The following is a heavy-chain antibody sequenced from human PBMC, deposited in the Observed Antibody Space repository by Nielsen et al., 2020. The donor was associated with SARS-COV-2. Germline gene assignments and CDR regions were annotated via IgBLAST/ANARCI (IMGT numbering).Heavy chain of an antibody. Sequence: ASVKVSCKASGYTFTSYDINWVRQATGQGLEWMGWMNPNSGNTGYAQKFQERVTITRDMSTSTAYMELSSLRSEDTAVYYCAAYYSSSWGYWGQGTLVTVSS. D-gene: IGHD6-13*01. J-gene: IGHJ4*02. CDR2: MNPNSGNT. CDR1: GYTFTSYD. V-gene: IGHV1-8*01. CDR3: AAYYSSSWGY.